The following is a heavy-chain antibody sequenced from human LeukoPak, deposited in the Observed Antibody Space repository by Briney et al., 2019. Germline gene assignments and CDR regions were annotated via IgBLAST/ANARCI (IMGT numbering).Heavy chain of an antibody. Sequence: GGSLRLSCAASGFTFSSYAMSWVRQAPGKGLEWVSAISGSGGSTYYADSVKGRFTISRDNSKNTLYLQMNSLRAEDTAVYYCAKDKKDTAMVNFYFDYWGQGTLVTVSS. CDR2: ISGSGGST. CDR3: AKDKKDTAMVNFYFDY. CDR1: GFTFSSYA. V-gene: IGHV3-23*01. D-gene: IGHD5-18*01. J-gene: IGHJ4*02.